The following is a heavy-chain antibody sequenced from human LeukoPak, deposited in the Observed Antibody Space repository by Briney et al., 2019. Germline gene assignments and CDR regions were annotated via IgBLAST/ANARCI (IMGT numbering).Heavy chain of an antibody. CDR2: IGAGGDK. CDR1: GFTFSRYD. CDR3: ARGWGGYARSWGGLDY. V-gene: IGHV3-13*01. D-gene: IGHD3-16*01. J-gene: IGHJ4*02. Sequence: QAGGSLRLSCAASGFTFSRYDMHWVRQAPGKGLEWVSGIGAGGDKFYPGSEEDRWTISSDNDKNSSYLQMSYRRSGDTAVYYCARGWGGYARSWGGLDYWGQGALVTVSS.